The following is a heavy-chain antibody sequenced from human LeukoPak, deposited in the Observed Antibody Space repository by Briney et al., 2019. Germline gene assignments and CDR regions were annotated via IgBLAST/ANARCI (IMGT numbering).Heavy chain of an antibody. CDR2: MCPNSGDT. CDR3: ASNPPNTGDFYY. J-gene: IGHJ4*02. CDR1: GYTFTNLD. Sequence: GASVRVSCKTSGYTFTNLDINWLRQAPGQGLEWMGWMCPNSGDTGYAQKFQGRVSMTRDIFKSTAYMELSSLRSEDTAIYYCASNPPNTGDFYYWGLGTLVTVSS. D-gene: IGHD1-1*01. V-gene: IGHV1-8*01.